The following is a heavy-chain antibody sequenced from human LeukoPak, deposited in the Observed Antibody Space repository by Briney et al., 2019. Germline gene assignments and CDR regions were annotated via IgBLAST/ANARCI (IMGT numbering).Heavy chain of an antibody. CDR2: ISGSGGST. CDR3: AKSPHYYDSSGYYYFDY. CDR1: GLTFSSYA. J-gene: IGHJ4*02. Sequence: GGSLRLSCAASGLTFSSYAMSWVRQAPGKGLEWVSAISGSGGSTYYADSVKGRFTISRDNSKNTLYPQMNSLRAEDTAVYYCAKSPHYYDSSGYYYFDYWGQGTLVTVSS. D-gene: IGHD3-22*01. V-gene: IGHV3-23*01.